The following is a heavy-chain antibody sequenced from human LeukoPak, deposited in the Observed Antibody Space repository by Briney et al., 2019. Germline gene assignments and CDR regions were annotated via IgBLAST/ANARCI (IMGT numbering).Heavy chain of an antibody. V-gene: IGHV3-53*01. J-gene: IGHJ4*02. CDR2: IYSAGAS. CDR3: AMTDAILIASSY. CDR1: GFSVSAIY. Sequence: GGSLRLSCTVSGFSVSAIYLSWVRQVPGKGLQWVSGIYSAGASFHAESLEGRFTVSRDFSKNILYLQMNSLRAEDTGVYYCAMTDAILIASSYWGQGTSVTVSS. D-gene: IGHD3-9*01.